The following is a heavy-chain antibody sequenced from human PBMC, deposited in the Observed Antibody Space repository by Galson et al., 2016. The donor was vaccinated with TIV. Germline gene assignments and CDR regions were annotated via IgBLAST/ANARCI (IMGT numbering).Heavy chain of an antibody. Sequence: SVKVSCKTSGGTFSSYAISWVRQAPGQGLEWMGRVIGMFGTPNYAQKFQGRVTITADELTSTAYMELSSLRSEDTAVYYCSRCGYGDFLSLNYFDYWGQGTLVTVSS. CDR1: GGTFSSYA. V-gene: IGHV1-69*13. D-gene: IGHD4-17*01. CDR2: VIGMFGTP. CDR3: SRCGYGDFLSLNYFDY. J-gene: IGHJ4*02.